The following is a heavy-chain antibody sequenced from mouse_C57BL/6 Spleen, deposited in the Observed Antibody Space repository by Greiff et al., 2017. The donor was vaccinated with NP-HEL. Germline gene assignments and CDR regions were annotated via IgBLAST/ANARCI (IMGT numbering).Heavy chain of an antibody. Sequence: QQSCKASGYTFTSYWMHWVKQRPIQGLEWIGNIDPSDSETHYNQKFKDKATLTVDKSSSTAYMQLSSLTSEDSAVYYCATLTGTFFDYWGQGTTLTVSS. D-gene: IGHD4-1*01. J-gene: IGHJ2*01. CDR3: ATLTGTFFDY. CDR2: IDPSDSET. V-gene: IGHV1-52*01. CDR1: GYTFTSYW.